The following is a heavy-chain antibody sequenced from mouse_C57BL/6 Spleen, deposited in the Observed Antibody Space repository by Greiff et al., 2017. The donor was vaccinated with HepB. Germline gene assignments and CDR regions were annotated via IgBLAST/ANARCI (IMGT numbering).Heavy chain of an antibody. CDR1: GFTFSSYT. CDR3: ARRSYYYAMDY. V-gene: IGHV5-9*01. CDR2: ISGGGGNT. J-gene: IGHJ4*01. Sequence: EVMLVESGGGLVKPGGSLKLSCAASGFTFSSYTMSWVRQTPEKRLEWVATISGGGGNTYYPDSVKGRFTISRDNAKNTLYLQMSSLRSEDTALYYCARRSYYYAMDYWGQGTSVTVSS.